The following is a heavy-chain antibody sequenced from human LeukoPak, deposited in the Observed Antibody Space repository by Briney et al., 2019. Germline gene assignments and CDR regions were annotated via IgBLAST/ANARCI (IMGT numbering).Heavy chain of an antibody. D-gene: IGHD5-12*01. V-gene: IGHV1-8*03. CDR3: ARGGSGYEQPYYYYYMDV. CDR1: GYTFTSYD. J-gene: IGHJ6*03. CDR2: MNPNSGNT. Sequence: SVKVSFKASGYTFTSYDINWVRQSTGQGLEWMGWMNPNSGNTGYAQKFQGRVTITRNTSISTAYMELRSLRSEDTAVYYCARGGSGYEQPYYYYYMDVWGKGTTVTVSS.